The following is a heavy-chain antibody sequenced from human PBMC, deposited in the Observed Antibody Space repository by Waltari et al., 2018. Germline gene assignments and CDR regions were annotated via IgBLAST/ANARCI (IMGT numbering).Heavy chain of an antibody. V-gene: IGHV3-74*01. CDR1: GFTLSSFW. Sequence: EVQLVESGGGLVQPGGSLRLSCVASGFTLSSFWMHWVRQAPGKGRVCVSRVNSDGSGTTYADSVKGRFTISRDNAKNTLYLQMNSLRAEDTAVYYCVRGYGRGVINGDYFEYWGQGTLVIVSS. CDR3: VRGYGRGVINGDYFEY. J-gene: IGHJ4*02. D-gene: IGHD4-17*01. CDR2: VNSDGSGT.